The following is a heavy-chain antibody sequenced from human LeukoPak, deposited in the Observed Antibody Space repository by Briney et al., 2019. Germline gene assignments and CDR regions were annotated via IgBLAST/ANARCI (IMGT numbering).Heavy chain of an antibody. J-gene: IGHJ1*01. Sequence: SQTLSLTCVLSGESVSSNTAAWNWIRQSPSRGLEWLGRTYYRSKWYNDYAPSVKSRIRIDPDTSKNQFSLQLNSVTPEDSAVYYCARESSGFHRWGQGTLVTVSS. V-gene: IGHV6-1*01. CDR2: TYYRSKWYN. CDR3: ARESSGFHR. CDR1: GESVSSNTAA.